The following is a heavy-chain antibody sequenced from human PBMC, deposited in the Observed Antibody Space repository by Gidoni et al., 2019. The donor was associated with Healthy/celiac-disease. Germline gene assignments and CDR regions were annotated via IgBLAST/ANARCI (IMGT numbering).Heavy chain of an antibody. J-gene: IGHJ5*02. CDR1: GSSFPIYW. D-gene: IGHD3-22*01. CDR3: ARPRYDSSGYPNWFDP. CDR2: IYPGDSDT. Sequence: EVQLVQSGAEVKKPGESLTISGKGSGSSFPIYWIGWVRQMPGKGLEWMGIIYPGDSDTRYSPSFQGQVTISADKSISTAYLQWSSLKASDTAMYYCARPRYDSSGYPNWFDPWGQGTLVTVSS. V-gene: IGHV5-51*01.